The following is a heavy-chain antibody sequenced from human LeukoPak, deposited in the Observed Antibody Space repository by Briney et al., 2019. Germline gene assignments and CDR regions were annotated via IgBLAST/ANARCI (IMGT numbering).Heavy chain of an antibody. Sequence: GGSLRLSCAASGFTFSSYAMSWVRQAPGKGLEWVSAISGSGGSTYYADSVKGRFTISRDNSKNTLYLQMNSLRAEDTAVYYCARDLYYDSSGYFPKWAYYYYGMDVWGQGTTVTVSS. J-gene: IGHJ6*02. V-gene: IGHV3-23*01. CDR3: ARDLYYDSSGYFPKWAYYYYGMDV. D-gene: IGHD3-22*01. CDR1: GFTFSSYA. CDR2: ISGSGGST.